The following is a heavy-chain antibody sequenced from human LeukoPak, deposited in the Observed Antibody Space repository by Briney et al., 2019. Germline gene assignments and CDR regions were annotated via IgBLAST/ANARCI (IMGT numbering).Heavy chain of an antibody. CDR3: AWEFDY. V-gene: IGHV3-7*03. CDR1: GFSFSGYW. CDR2: IKEDGSEK. J-gene: IGHJ4*02. D-gene: IGHD1-26*01. Sequence: GGSLRLSCAASGFSFSGYWMTWVRQAPGKGLEWVANIKEDGSEKYYADFVKGRFTISRDNSKNTLYLQMNSLRAEDTAVYYCAWEFDYWGQGTLVTVSS.